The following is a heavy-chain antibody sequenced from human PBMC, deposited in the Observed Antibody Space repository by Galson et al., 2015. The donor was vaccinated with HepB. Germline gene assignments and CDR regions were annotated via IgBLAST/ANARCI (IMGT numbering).Heavy chain of an antibody. J-gene: IGHJ4*02. V-gene: IGHV3-64*01. CDR2: ISSNGGST. Sequence: SLRLSCAASGFTFSSYAMHWVRQAPGKGLEYVSAISSNGGSTYYANSVKGRFTISRDNSKNTLYLQMGSLRAEDMAVYYCASSHDYGDYGYFDYWGQGTLVTVSS. CDR3: ASSHDYGDYGYFDY. CDR1: GFTFSSYA. D-gene: IGHD4-17*01.